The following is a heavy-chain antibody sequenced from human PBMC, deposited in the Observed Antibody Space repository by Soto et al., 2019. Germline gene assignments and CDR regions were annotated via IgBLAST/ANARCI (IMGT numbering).Heavy chain of an antibody. CDR3: AVRDTNFDY. J-gene: IGHJ4*02. CDR1: GFTFDDYT. CDR2: ISWDGGST. Sequence: EVQLVESGGVVVQPGGSLRLSCAASGFTFDDYTMHWVRQAPGKGLEWVSLISWDGGSTYYADSVKGRFTISRDNSKNSLYLQMNSLRTEDTALYYCAVRDTNFDYWGQGTLVTVSS. V-gene: IGHV3-43*01. D-gene: IGHD5-18*01.